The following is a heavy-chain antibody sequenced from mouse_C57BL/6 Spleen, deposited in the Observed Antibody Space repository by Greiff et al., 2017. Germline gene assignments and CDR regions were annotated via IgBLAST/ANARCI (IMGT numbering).Heavy chain of an antibody. CDR1: GYAFSSYW. CDR3: ARPAAQAPYAMDD. J-gene: IGHJ4*01. CDR2: IYPGDGDT. V-gene: IGHV1-80*01. Sequence: QVQLQQSGAELVKPGASVKISCKASGYAFSSYWMNWVKQRPGKGLEWIGQIYPGDGDTNYNGKFKGKATLTADKSSSTAYMQLSSLTSEDSAVYCCARPAAQAPYAMDDWGQGTSVTVSS. D-gene: IGHD3-2*02.